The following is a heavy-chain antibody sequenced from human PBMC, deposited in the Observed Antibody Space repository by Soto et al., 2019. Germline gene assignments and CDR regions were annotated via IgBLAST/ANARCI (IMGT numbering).Heavy chain of an antibody. D-gene: IGHD3-10*01. CDR2: ISSGSGNI. CDR3: ARTYGTGSLNWFDP. J-gene: IGHJ5*02. V-gene: IGHV3-48*04. Sequence: EVQLVESGGGLVQSGGSLRLSCAASGFIFSSYDMNWVRQAPGKGLEWVSYISSGSGNILYADSVKGRFTISRDNAKNSLYLQMNSLRAEDTAVYYCARTYGTGSLNWFDPWGQGTLVTVSS. CDR1: GFIFSSYD.